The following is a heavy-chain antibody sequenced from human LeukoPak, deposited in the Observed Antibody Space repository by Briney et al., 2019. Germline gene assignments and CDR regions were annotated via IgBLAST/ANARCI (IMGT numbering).Heavy chain of an antibody. CDR3: ARWDSSSWSHPSDY. Sequence: SETLSLTCTVSGGSISSGGYYWSWIRQHPGKGLEWIGYIYYSGSTYYNPSLKSRVTISVDTSKNQFSLKLSSVTAADTAVYYCARWDSSSWSHPSDYWGQGTLVTVSS. V-gene: IGHV4-31*03. D-gene: IGHD6-13*01. J-gene: IGHJ4*02. CDR1: GGSISSGGYY. CDR2: IYYSGST.